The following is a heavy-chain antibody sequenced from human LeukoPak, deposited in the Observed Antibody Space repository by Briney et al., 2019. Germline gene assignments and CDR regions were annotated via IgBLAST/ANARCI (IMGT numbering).Heavy chain of an antibody. Sequence: KPGGSLRLSCAASGFTFSDYYMSWIRQAPGKELEWVSYISSGGSTIYYADSVKGRFTISRDNAKNSLYLQMNSLRAEDTAVYYCARAGGCSSSGWFGPWGQGTLVTLSS. CDR3: ARAGGCSSSGWFGP. CDR1: GFTFSDYY. J-gene: IGHJ5*02. CDR2: ISSGGSTI. D-gene: IGHD6-13*01. V-gene: IGHV3-11*01.